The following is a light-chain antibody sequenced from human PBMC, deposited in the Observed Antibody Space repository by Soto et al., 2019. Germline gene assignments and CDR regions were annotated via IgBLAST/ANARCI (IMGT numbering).Light chain of an antibody. CDR3: QHANSFPRA. J-gene: IGKJ1*01. CDR2: AAS. V-gene: IGKV1D-12*01. CDR1: QAISTW. Sequence: DIQMTQSPSSVSASVGDRVTITCRASQAISTWLAWYQQKPGKAPKLLIYAASNFQTGVPSRFSGSGSGTDFTLTISSLQPEDFATYYCQHANSFPRAFGQGTKVEIK.